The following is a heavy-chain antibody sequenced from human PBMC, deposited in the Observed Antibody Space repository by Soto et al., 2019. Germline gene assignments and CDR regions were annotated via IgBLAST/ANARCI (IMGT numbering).Heavy chain of an antibody. Sequence: EVRLVESGGGLVKPGGSLRLSCAASGFTFSSYSMNWVRQAPGKGLEWVSSISSSSSYIYYADSVKGRLTISRDNAKNSLYLQMNSLRAEDTAVYYCARGAYDRNFDYWGQGTLVTVSS. V-gene: IGHV3-21*01. D-gene: IGHD3-9*01. CDR1: GFTFSSYS. CDR3: ARGAYDRNFDY. J-gene: IGHJ4*02. CDR2: ISSSSSYI.